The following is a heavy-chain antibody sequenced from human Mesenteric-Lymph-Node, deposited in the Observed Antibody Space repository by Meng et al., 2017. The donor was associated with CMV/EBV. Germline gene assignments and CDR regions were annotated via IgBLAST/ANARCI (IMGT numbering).Heavy chain of an antibody. D-gene: IGHD6-13*01. CDR2: IIPILGIA. CDR1: GGTFSSYT. CDR3: AGGIAAAGSRWFDP. J-gene: IGHJ5*02. V-gene: IGHV1-69*02. Sequence: QVQLVQSGAEVKKPGSSVKVSCKASGGTFSSYTISWMRQAPGQGLEWMGRIIPILGIANYAQKFQGRVTITADKSTSTAYMELSSLRSEDTAVYYCAGGIAAAGSRWFDPWGQGTRVT.